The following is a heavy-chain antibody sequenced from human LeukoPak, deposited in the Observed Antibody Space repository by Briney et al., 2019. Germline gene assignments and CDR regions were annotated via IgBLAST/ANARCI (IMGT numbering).Heavy chain of an antibody. Sequence: GGSLRLSCAASGFTFSSYAMSWVRQAPGKGLEWVSDISRSGGSTYYADSVKGRFTISRDNSKNTLYLQMNSLRAEDTAVYYCAKGSMVGVLCCFDYWGQGTLVTVSS. D-gene: IGHD3-10*01. V-gene: IGHV3-23*01. CDR1: GFTFSSYA. CDR3: AKGSMVGVLCCFDY. CDR2: ISRSGGST. J-gene: IGHJ4*02.